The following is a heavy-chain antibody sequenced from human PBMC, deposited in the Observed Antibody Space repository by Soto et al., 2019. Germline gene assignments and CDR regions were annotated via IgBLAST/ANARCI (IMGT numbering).Heavy chain of an antibody. CDR1: GFTFSNAW. CDR3: ARGGNWFDP. J-gene: IGHJ5*02. Sequence: GGSLRLSCAASGFTFSNAWINWVRQAPGKGLEWVGRIKSKTDGGTTDFAAPVKGRFAISRDDSKNMVYLQMNSLKTEDTAVYYCARGGNWFDPWGQGTLVTVS. V-gene: IGHV3-15*07. D-gene: IGHD3-10*01. CDR2: IKSKTDGGTT.